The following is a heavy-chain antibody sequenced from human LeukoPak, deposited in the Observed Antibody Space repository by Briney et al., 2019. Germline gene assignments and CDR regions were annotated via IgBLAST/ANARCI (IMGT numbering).Heavy chain of an antibody. Sequence: GGSLRLSCRASGFTFSDSAMTWVRQAPGKGLEWVSVIGTSGANTYYADSVKGRFTISRDNSKNTLFLQMSSLRAEDTAVYYCAKDRMMAQWGQGTLATVSS. CDR3: AKDRMMAQ. V-gene: IGHV3-23*01. D-gene: IGHD3-16*01. CDR2: IGTSGANT. J-gene: IGHJ4*02. CDR1: GFTFSDSA.